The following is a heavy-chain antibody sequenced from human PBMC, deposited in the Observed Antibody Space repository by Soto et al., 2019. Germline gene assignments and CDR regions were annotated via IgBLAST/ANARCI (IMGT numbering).Heavy chain of an antibody. J-gene: IGHJ6*03. CDR1: GGSISSYY. CDR3: ARGAVVPAATNPYYYYYMDV. D-gene: IGHD2-2*01. V-gene: IGHV4-59*08. CDR2: IYYSGST. Sequence: SETLSLTCTVSGGSISSYYWSWIRQPPGKGLEWIGYIYYSGSTNYNPSPKSRVTISVDTSKNQFSLKLSSVTAADTAVYYCARGAVVPAATNPYYYYYMDVWGKGTTVTVSS.